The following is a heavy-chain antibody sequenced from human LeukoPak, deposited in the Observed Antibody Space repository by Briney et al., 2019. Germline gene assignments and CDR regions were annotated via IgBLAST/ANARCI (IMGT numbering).Heavy chain of an antibody. CDR3: ARDVDTDSYSFDY. Sequence: GGSRRLSCAAAGFTFSSNGMHWVRQAPGKGRGWVAVISYVGSNTYYADSVKGRFTISRDNSQNTLYLQMNSLRAEDTAVCYCARDVDTDSYSFDYWARGPRVPVPS. CDR1: GFTFSSNG. V-gene: IGHV3-30-3*01. D-gene: IGHD5-18*01. J-gene: IGHJ4*02. CDR2: ISYVGSNT.